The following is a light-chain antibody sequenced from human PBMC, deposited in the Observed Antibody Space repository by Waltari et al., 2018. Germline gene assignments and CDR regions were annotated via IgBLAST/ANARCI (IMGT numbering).Light chain of an antibody. Sequence: QSALTQPPSASGSPGQSVTLSCTGTSSHVGGYNFVPWYQQHPGKAPTLMIYEVSKRPSGVPDRFSGSKSGNTASLTVSGLQAGEEADFYCSSFTGSNNWVFGGGTKVTVL. V-gene: IGLV2-8*01. CDR1: SSHVGGYNF. J-gene: IGLJ3*02. CDR2: EVS. CDR3: SSFTGSNNWV.